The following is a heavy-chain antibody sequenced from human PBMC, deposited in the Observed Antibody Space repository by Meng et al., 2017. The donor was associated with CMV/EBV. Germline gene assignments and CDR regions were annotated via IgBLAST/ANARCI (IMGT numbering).Heavy chain of an antibody. CDR3: AIGIAAGRFDP. V-gene: IGHV4-38-2*01. CDR2: IYHSGST. J-gene: IGHJ5*02. D-gene: IGHD6-13*01. Sequence: SETLSLTCAVSGYSIRSGYCWGWIRQPPGKGLEWIGSIYHSGSTYYNPPLKSRVTISVDTSKNQFSLKLSSVTAADTAVYYCAIGIAAGRFDPWGQGTLVTVSS. CDR1: GYSIRSGYC.